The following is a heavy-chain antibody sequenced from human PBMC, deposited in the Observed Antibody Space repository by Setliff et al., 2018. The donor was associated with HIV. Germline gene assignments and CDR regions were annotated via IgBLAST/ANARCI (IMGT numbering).Heavy chain of an antibody. V-gene: IGHV4-61*01. CDR3: ARDGSHYDILTGYYIIGWFDP. J-gene: IGHJ5*02. CDR2: IYYSGST. CDR1: GYSISSGSY. Sequence: SETLSLTCVVSGYSISSGSYWGWIRQPPGKGLEWIGYIYYSGSTNYNPSLKSRVTISVDTSKNQFSLKLSSVTAADTAVYYCARDGSHYDILTGYYIIGWFDPWGQGTLVTVSS. D-gene: IGHD3-9*01.